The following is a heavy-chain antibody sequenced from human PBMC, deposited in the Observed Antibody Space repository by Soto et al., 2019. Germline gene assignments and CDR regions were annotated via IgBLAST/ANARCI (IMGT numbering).Heavy chain of an antibody. V-gene: IGHV4-39*01. Sequence: SETLSLTCTVSGGSISSSSYYWGWIRQPPGKGLEWIGSIYYSGSTYYNPSLKSRVTISVDTSKNQFSLKLSSVTAADTAVYYCARHRSDFWSGYNLSWFEPWGQGTLVTVSS. D-gene: IGHD3-3*01. J-gene: IGHJ5*02. CDR2: IYYSGST. CDR3: ARHRSDFWSGYNLSWFEP. CDR1: GGSISSSSYY.